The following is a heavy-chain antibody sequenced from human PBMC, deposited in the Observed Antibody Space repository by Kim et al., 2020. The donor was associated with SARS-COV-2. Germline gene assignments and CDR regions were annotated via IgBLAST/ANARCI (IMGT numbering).Heavy chain of an antibody. V-gene: IGHV1-46*01. Sequence: ASVKVSCKASGYTFTSYYMHWVRQAPGQGLEWMGIINPSGGSTSYAQKFQGRVTMTRDTSTSTVYMELSSLRSEDTAVYYCASFVRRILVGATTEVGYWGQGTLVTVSS. D-gene: IGHD1-26*01. CDR1: GYTFTSYY. CDR2: INPSGGST. CDR3: ASFVRRILVGATTEVGY. J-gene: IGHJ4*02.